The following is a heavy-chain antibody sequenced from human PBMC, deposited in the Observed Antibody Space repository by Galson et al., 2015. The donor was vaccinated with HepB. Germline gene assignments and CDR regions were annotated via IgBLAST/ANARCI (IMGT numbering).Heavy chain of an antibody. CDR2: IYYSGRT. CDR1: GGSISSYY. CDR3: ATDYRGNWGVYDY. V-gene: IGHV4-59*08. D-gene: IGHD4-23*01. J-gene: IGHJ4*02. Sequence: QVQLQESGPGLVKPSQTLSLTCTVSGGSISSYYWSWIRQPPGKGLEWIGYIYYSGRTNYNPSLKSRVTISVDTSKNQFSLKLSSVTAADTAVYYCATDYRGNWGVYDYWGQGTLVTVSS.